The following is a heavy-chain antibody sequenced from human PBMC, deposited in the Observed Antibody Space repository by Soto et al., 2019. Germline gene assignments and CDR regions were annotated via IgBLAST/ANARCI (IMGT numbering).Heavy chain of an antibody. CDR3: AKGAQSSGYYSKFEY. V-gene: IGHV3-33*03. D-gene: IGHD3-22*01. J-gene: IGHJ4*02. CDR2: IWYDGSNK. CDR1: GFTFSNYG. Sequence: SGFTFSNYGVQWVRQAPGKGLEWVALIWYDGSNKYYADSVKGRFTISRDNSKNTLYLQMNSLRVDDTAVYYCAKGAQSSGYYSKFEYWGQGALVTVSS.